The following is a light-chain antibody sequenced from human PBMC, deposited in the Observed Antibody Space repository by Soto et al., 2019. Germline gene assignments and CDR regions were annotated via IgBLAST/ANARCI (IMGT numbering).Light chain of an antibody. CDR3: QQYNSYQWT. J-gene: IGKJ1*01. CDR1: QCISSW. Sequence: DIQMTQSPSTLSASVGDRVTITCRASQCISSWLAWYQQKPGKVPKLLIFHASNLESGVPSRFSGSGSGTEFTLTISSLQPDDFATYYCQQYNSYQWTFGQGTKVEI. CDR2: HAS. V-gene: IGKV1-5*01.